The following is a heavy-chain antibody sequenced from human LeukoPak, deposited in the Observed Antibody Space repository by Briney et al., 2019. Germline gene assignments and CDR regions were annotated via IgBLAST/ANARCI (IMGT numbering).Heavy chain of an antibody. CDR1: GFTFGDYA. CDR2: IRSKVYGETT. D-gene: IGHD2-2*01. CDR3: TRPVPYLDY. V-gene: IGHV3-49*04. J-gene: IGHJ4*02. Sequence: GGSLRLSCTASGFTFGDYAMSWARQAPGQGLEWLGFIRSKVYGETTEYAASVKGRFTVSRDDSNSLAYLQMNSLQTEDTAVYYCTRPVPYLDYWGQGTLVTVSS.